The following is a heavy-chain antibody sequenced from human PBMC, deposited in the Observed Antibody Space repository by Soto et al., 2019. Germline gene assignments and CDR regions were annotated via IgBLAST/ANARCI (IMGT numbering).Heavy chain of an antibody. CDR1: GFTVNSNY. Sequence: EVQLVEAGGGLIQPGGSLRLSCAASGFTVNSNYMSWVRQAPGKGLEWVSVIYTAGTTYYAESVKGRFTISRDDSKKTLYLQMKSLRGEDTAIYYCARGADGGSAGFQWGQGTLVTVSS. D-gene: IGHD2-15*01. CDR3: ARGADGGSAGFQ. V-gene: IGHV3-53*01. CDR2: IYTAGTT. J-gene: IGHJ4*02.